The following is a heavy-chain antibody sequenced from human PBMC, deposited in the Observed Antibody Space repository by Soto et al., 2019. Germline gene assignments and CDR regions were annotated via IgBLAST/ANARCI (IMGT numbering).Heavy chain of an antibody. CDR3: ARDRLEATHYDRAREAY. Sequence: QVQLVQSGAEVKKPGASVNVSCKASGYTFSNYGISWVRQAPGQGLEWMGWISAYNGNTHYAQKLQGRVTMTTDTSTSTVYMELRSLRSDDTAVYYCARDRLEATHYDRAREAYWGQGTLVIVSS. D-gene: IGHD3-10*02. V-gene: IGHV1-18*04. CDR2: ISAYNGNT. J-gene: IGHJ4*02. CDR1: GYTFSNYG.